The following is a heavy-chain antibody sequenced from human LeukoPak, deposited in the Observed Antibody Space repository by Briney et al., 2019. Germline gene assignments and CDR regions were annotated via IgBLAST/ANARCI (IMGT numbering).Heavy chain of an antibody. Sequence: PSETLSLTCAVYGGSFSGYYWGWIRQPPGKGLEWIGEINHSGSTNYNPSLKSRVTISVDTSKNQFSLKLSSVTAEDTAVYYCARELCYYDSSGYSCDAFDIWGQGTMVTVSS. CDR1: GGSFSGYY. D-gene: IGHD3-22*01. V-gene: IGHV4-34*01. CDR3: ARELCYYDSSGYSCDAFDI. J-gene: IGHJ3*02. CDR2: INHSGST.